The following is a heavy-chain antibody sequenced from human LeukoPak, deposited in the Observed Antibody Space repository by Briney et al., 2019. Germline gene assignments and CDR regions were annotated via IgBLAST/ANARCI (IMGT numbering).Heavy chain of an antibody. D-gene: IGHD3-9*01. V-gene: IGHV4-59*01. Sequence: PSETLSLTCTVSLGSFSPYYWSWIRESPGKALEWIAYIHYSGSTKYNPSLKSRVTISVDTSKNQFSLKLSSVTAADTAVYYSARDPQNVIFRSWGQGTLVTVSS. CDR2: IHYSGST. CDR1: LGSFSPYY. CDR3: ARDPQNVIFRS. J-gene: IGHJ5*02.